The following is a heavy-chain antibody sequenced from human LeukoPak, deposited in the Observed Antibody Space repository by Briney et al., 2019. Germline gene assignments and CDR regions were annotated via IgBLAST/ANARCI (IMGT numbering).Heavy chain of an antibody. Sequence: SETLSPTCTVSGGSISNYYWNWIRQPPGKGLEWIGCIYYTGNTNYNPSLKSRVTISVDTSKNQFSLKLSSVTAADTAVYYCARDRLQLQSWGQGTLVTVSS. J-gene: IGHJ5*02. CDR2: IYYTGNT. V-gene: IGHV4-59*01. CDR3: ARDRLQLQS. CDR1: GGSISNYY. D-gene: IGHD1-1*01.